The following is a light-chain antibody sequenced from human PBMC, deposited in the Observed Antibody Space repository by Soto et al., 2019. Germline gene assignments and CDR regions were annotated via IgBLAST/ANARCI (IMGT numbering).Light chain of an antibody. CDR3: SSYTSSSNVV. CDR1: STDVGGYNY. V-gene: IGLV2-14*01. Sequence: QSALTQPASVSGSPGQSITISCTGTSTDVGGYNYVSWYQQLPGKAPKLMIYEVSNRPSGVSNRFSGSKSGDTASLTISGIQAEDEADYYCSSYTSSSNVVFGGGTKLTVL. J-gene: IGLJ2*01. CDR2: EVS.